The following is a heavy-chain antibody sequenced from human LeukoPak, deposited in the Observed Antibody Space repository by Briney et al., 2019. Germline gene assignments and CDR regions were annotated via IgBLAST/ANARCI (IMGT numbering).Heavy chain of an antibody. V-gene: IGHV3-7*01. CDR2: IKQDGSEK. CDR1: GFTFSSYW. CDR3: AREGYCSGGSCQLDY. J-gene: IGHJ4*02. D-gene: IGHD2-15*01. Sequence: GGSLRLSCAASGFTFSSYWMSWVRQAPGKGLEWVANIKQDGSEKYYVDSVKGRFTISRDNAKNSLYLQMNSLRAEDTAVYYCAREGYCSGGSCQLDYWGQGTLVTVSS.